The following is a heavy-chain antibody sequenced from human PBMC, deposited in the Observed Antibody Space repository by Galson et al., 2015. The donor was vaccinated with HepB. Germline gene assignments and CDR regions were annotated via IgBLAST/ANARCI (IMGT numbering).Heavy chain of an antibody. CDR1: GYTFTSYD. J-gene: IGHJ4*02. D-gene: IGHD2-15*01. CDR3: ARAIYCSGGSCLG. CDR2: MNPNSGNT. V-gene: IGHV1-8*01. Sequence: SVKVSCKASGYTFTSYDINWVRQATGQGLEWMGWMNPNSGNTGYAQKFQGRVTMTRNTSISTAYMELSSLRSEDTAVYYCARAIYCSGGSCLGWGQGTLVTVSS.